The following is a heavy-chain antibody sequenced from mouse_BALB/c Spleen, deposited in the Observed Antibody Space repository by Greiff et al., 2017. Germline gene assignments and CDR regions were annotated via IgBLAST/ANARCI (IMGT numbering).Heavy chain of an antibody. V-gene: IGHV1-5*01. D-gene: IGHD2-1*01. J-gene: IGHJ3*01. CDR3: TRRTPIYYGNYEGFAY. CDR1: GYSFTSYW. CDR2: IYPGNSDT. Sequence: VQLQQSGTVLARPGASVKMSCKASGYSFTSYWMHWVKQRPGQGLEWIGAIYPGNSDTSYNQKFKGKAKLTAVTSASTAYMELSSLTNEDSAVYYCTRRTPIYYGNYEGFAYWGQGTLVTVSA.